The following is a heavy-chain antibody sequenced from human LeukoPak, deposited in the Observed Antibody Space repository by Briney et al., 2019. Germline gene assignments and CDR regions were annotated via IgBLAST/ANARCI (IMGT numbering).Heavy chain of an antibody. CDR1: GGSISNSSYY. Sequence: SETLSLTCTVSGGSISNSSYYWGWIGQPPGKGLEWIGSIYYSGTTYYNPSLKSRVTISVDTSKNQFSLKLSSLTAADTAVYYCARGYYYDSSGYYINWFDPWGQGTLVTVSS. V-gene: IGHV4-39*07. D-gene: IGHD3-22*01. CDR2: IYYSGTT. CDR3: ARGYYYDSSGYYINWFDP. J-gene: IGHJ5*02.